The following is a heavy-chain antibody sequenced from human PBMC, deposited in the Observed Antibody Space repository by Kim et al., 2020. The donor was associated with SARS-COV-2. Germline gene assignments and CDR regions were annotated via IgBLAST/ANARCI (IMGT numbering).Heavy chain of an antibody. V-gene: IGHV1-3*01. CDR1: GYTFTSYA. D-gene: IGHD1-26*01. Sequence: ASVKVSCKASGYTFTSYAMHWVRQAPGQRLEWMGWINAGNGNTKYSQKFQGRVTITRDTSASTAYMELSSLRSEDTAVYYCARGRGGSYTFDYWGQGTLVTVSS. CDR2: INAGNGNT. CDR3: ARGRGGSYTFDY. J-gene: IGHJ4*02.